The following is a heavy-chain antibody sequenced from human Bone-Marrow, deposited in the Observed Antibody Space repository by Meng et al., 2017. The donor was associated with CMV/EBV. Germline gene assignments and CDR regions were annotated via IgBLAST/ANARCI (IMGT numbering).Heavy chain of an antibody. CDR3: ARDRKGARNWFDP. D-gene: IGHD5-12*01. J-gene: IGHJ5*02. CDR1: AGSIIRVNW. CDR2: IYPSGRT. Sequence: VSAGSIIRVNWWSWVRQPPGKGLEWIWEIYPSGRTTYNPSLKSRVTISVDKSKNQFSLKLSSVTAADTAVYYCARDRKGARNWFDPWGQGTLVTVSS. V-gene: IGHV4-4*02.